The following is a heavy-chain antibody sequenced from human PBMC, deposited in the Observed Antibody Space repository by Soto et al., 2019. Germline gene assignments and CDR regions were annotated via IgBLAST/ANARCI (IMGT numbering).Heavy chain of an antibody. CDR3: AKIPLYYYDSSGRRIDY. CDR2: IWYDGSNK. Sequence: GGSLRLSCAASGFTFSSYGMHWVRQAPGKGLGWVAVIWYDGSNKYYADSVKGRFTISRDNSKNTLYLQMNSLRAEDTAVYYCAKIPLYYYDSSGRRIDYWGQGTLVTVSS. V-gene: IGHV3-33*06. D-gene: IGHD3-22*01. CDR1: GFTFSSYG. J-gene: IGHJ4*02.